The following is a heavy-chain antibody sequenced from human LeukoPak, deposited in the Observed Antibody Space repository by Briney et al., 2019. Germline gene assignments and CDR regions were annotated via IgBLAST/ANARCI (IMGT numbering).Heavy chain of an antibody. CDR2: INANTGNP. CDR1: GYTFTSYA. J-gene: IGHJ4*02. CDR3: ARESRGPRPVPDY. V-gene: IGHV7-4-1*02. D-gene: IGHD1-26*01. Sequence: ASVKVSCKASGYTFTSYAMNWVRQAPGQGLEWLGWINANTGNPTYAQGFTGRFVFSLDTSVSTAYLQISSLKAEDTAVYYCARESRGPRPVPDYWGQGTLVTVSS.